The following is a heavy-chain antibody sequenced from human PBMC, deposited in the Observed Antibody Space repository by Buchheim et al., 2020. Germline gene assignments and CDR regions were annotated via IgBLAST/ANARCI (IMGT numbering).Heavy chain of an antibody. D-gene: IGHD3-16*02. CDR3: ARDRTYRLDYFDY. J-gene: IGHJ4*02. CDR1: GFTFSSHG. Sequence: QVQLVESGGGVVQPGRSLRLSCAASGFTFSSHGMHWVRQAPGKGLEWVAVIWYDGSNKYYVDSVKGRFTISRDNSKKTLYLQMNGLRAEDTAVYYCARDRTYRLDYFDYWGQGTL. V-gene: IGHV3-33*01. CDR2: IWYDGSNK.